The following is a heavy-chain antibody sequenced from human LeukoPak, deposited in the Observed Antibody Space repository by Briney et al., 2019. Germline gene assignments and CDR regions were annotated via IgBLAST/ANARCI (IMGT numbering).Heavy chain of an antibody. CDR3: ARAAIVGATNYFDY. CDR1: GYTFTGYY. Sequence: ASVKVSCKASGYTFTGYYMHWVRQAPGQGLEWMGWINPNSGGTTYAQKFQGRVTMTRDTSISTAYMELSRLRSDDTAVYYCARAAIVGATNYFDYWGQGTLVTVSS. CDR2: INPNSGGT. J-gene: IGHJ4*02. V-gene: IGHV1-2*02. D-gene: IGHD1-26*01.